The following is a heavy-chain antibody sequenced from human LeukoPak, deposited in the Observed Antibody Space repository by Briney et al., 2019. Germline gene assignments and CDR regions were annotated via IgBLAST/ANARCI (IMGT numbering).Heavy chain of an antibody. V-gene: IGHV4-4*07. D-gene: IGHD3-10*01. CDR1: GGSISNY. CDR3: ARDRYYYGSGSYPYMDV. J-gene: IGHJ6*03. Sequence: SETLSPTCTFSGGSISNYWSWIRQPAGKGLEWIGRIHTSGSTNYNPSLKSRVTMSVDTSKNQFSLKLSSVTAVDTAVYYCARDRYYYGSGSYPYMDVWGKGTTVTISS. CDR2: IHTSGST.